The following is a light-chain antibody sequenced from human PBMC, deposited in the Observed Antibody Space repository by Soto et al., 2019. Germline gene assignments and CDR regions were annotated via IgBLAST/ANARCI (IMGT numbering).Light chain of an antibody. Sequence: DIQMTQSPSTLSTFVGDRVTITCRASQSISTWSAWYQQKPGKAPKLLIYKASTLESGVPSRFSGSGSGTEFTLTISSLQADDLATYYCQEYTRDPRTFGQGTKVEIK. CDR2: KAS. V-gene: IGKV1-5*03. CDR3: QEYTRDPRT. CDR1: QSISTW. J-gene: IGKJ1*01.